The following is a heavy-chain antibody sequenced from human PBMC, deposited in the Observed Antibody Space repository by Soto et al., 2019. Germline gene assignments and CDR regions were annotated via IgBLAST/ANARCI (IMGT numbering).Heavy chain of an antibody. V-gene: IGHV3-23*01. D-gene: IGHD2-2*01. J-gene: IGHJ4*02. CDR1: GFSLTSYG. CDR3: VKDGGYCSSSTCYSPRNHYFDS. Sequence: GGSLRLSCEVSGFSLTSYGMNWVRQPPDKGLEWVSTIGGVGDTFYADSVKGRFTISRDISKNTLFLQMNSLRAGDTAVYYCVKDGGYCSSSTCYSPRNHYFDSWGQGTLVTVSS. CDR2: IGGVGDT.